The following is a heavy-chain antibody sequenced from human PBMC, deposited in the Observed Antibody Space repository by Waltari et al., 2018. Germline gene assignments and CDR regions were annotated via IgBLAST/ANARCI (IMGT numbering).Heavy chain of an antibody. CDR1: GFRFSNYW. CDR2: ISNDGTSI. Sequence: EEQLLESGGGLVQPGDSLRLSCAASGFRFSNYWMNWVRQAPGKGLVGVARISNDGTSISYADAVKGRFTISRDNAKNTLYLQMKRLRAEDTAVYYCARLAPRTYRSPVPGRHYYYGMDVWGQGTTVTVSS. J-gene: IGHJ6*02. V-gene: IGHV3-74*01. CDR3: ARLAPRTYRSPVPGRHYYYGMDV. D-gene: IGHD3-10*01.